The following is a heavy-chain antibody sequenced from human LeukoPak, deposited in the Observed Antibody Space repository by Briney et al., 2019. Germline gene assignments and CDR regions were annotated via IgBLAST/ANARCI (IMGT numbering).Heavy chain of an antibody. Sequence: GGSLRLACPASGFISSSYWVTWVRQAPGKGLEWVANIKQEGGDKYYVDSVKGRLTISTDNATNSMYMQMNSLRAEDTAAYYCASDGLRSAFDYWGQGTLVTVSS. J-gene: IGHJ4*02. D-gene: IGHD3/OR15-3a*01. V-gene: IGHV3-7*01. CDR3: ASDGLRSAFDY. CDR1: GFISSSYW. CDR2: IKQEGGDK.